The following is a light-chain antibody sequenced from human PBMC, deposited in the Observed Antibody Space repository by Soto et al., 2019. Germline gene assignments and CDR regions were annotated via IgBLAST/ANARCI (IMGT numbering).Light chain of an antibody. Sequence: DIVMTQSPDSLAVSLGERATINCKSSQSVLYSSNNKNYLAWYQQKPGQPPKLLIYWASTRESGVPDRFSGSGSGTDFTLTISNLQAEDVAVYNCQQYFGTPYTFGQGTKLEIK. J-gene: IGKJ2*01. V-gene: IGKV4-1*01. CDR1: QSVLYSSNNKNY. CDR3: QQYFGTPYT. CDR2: WAS.